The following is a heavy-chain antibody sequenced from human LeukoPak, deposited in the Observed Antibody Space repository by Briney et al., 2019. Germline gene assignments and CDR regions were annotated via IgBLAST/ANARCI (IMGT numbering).Heavy chain of an antibody. V-gene: IGHV3-48*03. CDR1: GFTFSTYE. Sequence: GGSLRLSCAASGFTFSTYEMNWVRQAPGKGLEWVSYISSTGSTIYYADSVRGRFIISRDNAKNSLNLEMNSLRGEDTAVYYCVRGPGYSYGAYYCYGMDVWGQGTTVTVSS. J-gene: IGHJ6*02. CDR2: ISSTGSTI. D-gene: IGHD5-18*01. CDR3: VRGPGYSYGAYYCYGMDV.